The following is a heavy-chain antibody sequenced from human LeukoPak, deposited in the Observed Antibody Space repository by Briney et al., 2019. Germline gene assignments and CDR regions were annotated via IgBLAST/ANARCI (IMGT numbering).Heavy chain of an antibody. CDR2: INHSGST. CDR3: ARAPGRPAAVFDY. J-gene: IGHJ4*02. D-gene: IGHD2-2*01. Sequence: SETLSLTCAVYGGSFSGYYWSWIRQAPGKGLEWIGEINHSGSTNYNPSLKSRVTISVDTSKNQFSLKLSSVTAADTAVYYCARAPGRPAAVFDYWGQGTLVTVSS. CDR1: GGSFSGYY. V-gene: IGHV4-34*01.